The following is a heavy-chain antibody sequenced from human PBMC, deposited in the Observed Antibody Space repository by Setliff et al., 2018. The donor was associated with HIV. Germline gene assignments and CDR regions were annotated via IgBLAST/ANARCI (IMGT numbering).Heavy chain of an antibody. J-gene: IGHJ4*02. CDR3: AAQDLAEVRWYYMDY. Sequence: SETLSLTCTVSGGSISSGSNYWSWIRQPAGKGLEWIGALSSNGNSYYNPSYKSRVTISIDSSKNLFSLRLNSLTAADTAVYYCAAQDLAEVRWYYMDYWGQGAPVTVSS. CDR2: LSSNGNS. V-gene: IGHV4-61*02. CDR1: GGSISSGSNY. D-gene: IGHD2-15*01.